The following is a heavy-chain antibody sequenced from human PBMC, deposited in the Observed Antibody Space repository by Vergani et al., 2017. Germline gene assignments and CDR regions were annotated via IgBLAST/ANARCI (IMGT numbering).Heavy chain of an antibody. D-gene: IGHD2-21*01. CDR2: IYDSGDT. V-gene: IGHV4-61*01. CDR3: ARGALLWLRQIDA. J-gene: IGHJ5*02. CDR1: GGSISSSSYY. Sequence: QLQLQESGPGLVKPSETLSITCTVSGGSISSSSYYWTWIRQPPGKGLEWIGYIYDSGDTKSNPSPKSRVTMSLDTSKNQVSLNLYSVTAADTAVYYCARGALLWLRQIDAWGQGTLVTVSS.